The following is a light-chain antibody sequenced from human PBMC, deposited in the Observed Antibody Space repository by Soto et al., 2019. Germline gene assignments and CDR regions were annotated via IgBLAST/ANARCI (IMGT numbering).Light chain of an antibody. Sequence: IVMKQSPATLSVSPGERATLSCRASQNILSNLAWYQQKPGQAPRLLIYGASTRATGIPARFSGSGSGTDFTLAISRLEPEDFAVYYCQQYGTSPITFGQGTRLEIK. J-gene: IGKJ5*01. CDR3: QQYGTSPIT. CDR2: GAS. V-gene: IGKV3D-15*02. CDR1: QNILSN.